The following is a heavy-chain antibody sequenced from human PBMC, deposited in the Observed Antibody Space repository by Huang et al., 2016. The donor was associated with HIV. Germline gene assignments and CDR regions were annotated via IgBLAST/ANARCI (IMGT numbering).Heavy chain of an antibody. J-gene: IGHJ4*02. Sequence: QVQLVQSGAEAKKPGASVRVSCKTAGYTFSDYYVHWVRQAPGQGLQWVGRIHPNHAGTNHATRVPGRLTRTKDRVITTAYMGLTWFTSDDTAVYYCAGGGTRWPAPFDFWGQGTLVTVSS. D-gene: IGHD3-16*01. V-gene: IGHV1-2*06. CDR1: GYTFSDYY. CDR2: IHPNHAGT. CDR3: AGGGTRWPAPFDF.